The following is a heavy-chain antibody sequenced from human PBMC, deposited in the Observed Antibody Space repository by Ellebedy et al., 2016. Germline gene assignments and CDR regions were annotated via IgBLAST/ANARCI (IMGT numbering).Heavy chain of an antibody. Sequence: SETLSLXCNVPGCSISGYYWSWIRQPPEKGLEYVGFIYYSGSTNYNPSLKSRFTISVDTSKNQFSLKLSSVTAADTAVYYCARSLREGSGYDFGLEIWGLGTTVNVSS. CDR2: IYYSGST. V-gene: IGHV4-59*01. CDR1: GCSISGYY. J-gene: IGHJ3*02. D-gene: IGHD5-12*01. CDR3: ARSLREGSGYDFGLEI.